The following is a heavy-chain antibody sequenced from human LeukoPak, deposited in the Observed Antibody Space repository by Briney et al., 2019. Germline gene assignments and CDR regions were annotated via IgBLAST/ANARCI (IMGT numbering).Heavy chain of an antibody. CDR1: GYTLTELS. CDR2: FDPEDGET. V-gene: IGHV1-24*01. CDR3: ARDPKYSYGYFGY. D-gene: IGHD5-18*01. Sequence: ASVKVSCKVSGYTLTELSMHWVRQAPGKGLEWMGGFDPEDGETIYAQKFQGRVTMTEDTSTSTAYMELRSLRSDDTAVYYCARDPKYSYGYFGYWGQGTLVTVSS. J-gene: IGHJ4*02.